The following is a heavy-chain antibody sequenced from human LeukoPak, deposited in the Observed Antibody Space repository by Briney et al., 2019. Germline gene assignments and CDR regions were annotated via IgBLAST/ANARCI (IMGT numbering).Heavy chain of an antibody. V-gene: IGHV3-21*01. D-gene: IGHD2-2*02. CDR2: ISSSSSYI. CDR3: ARDYCSSTSCYIYYGMDV. CDR1: GFTFSRYS. J-gene: IGHJ6*02. Sequence: GGSLRLSCAASGFTFSRYSMNWVRQAPGKGLEWVSSISSSSSYIYCADSVKGRFTISRDNAKNSLYLQMNSLRAEDTAVYYCARDYCSSTSCYIYYGMDVWGQGTTVTVSS.